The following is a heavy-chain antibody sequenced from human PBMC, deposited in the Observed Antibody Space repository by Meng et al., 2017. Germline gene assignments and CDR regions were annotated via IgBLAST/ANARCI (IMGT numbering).Heavy chain of an antibody. CDR1: GFTVSSNY. V-gene: IGHV3-53*02. Sequence: VHVVETGVGWIQPGGALSLSCAASGFTVSSNYMSSVRHAPGKGLEWVSFIYSGGSTYYADSVKGRFTISRDNSTNTLYLQMTSLRAEDTAEYYCARGLRYWAQGTLVTVSS. CDR3: ARGLRY. CDR2: IYSGGST. J-gene: IGHJ4*02. D-gene: IGHD3-10*01.